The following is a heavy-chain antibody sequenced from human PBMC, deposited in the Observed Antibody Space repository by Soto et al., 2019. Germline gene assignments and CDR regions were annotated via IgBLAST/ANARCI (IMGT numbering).Heavy chain of an antibody. V-gene: IGHV3-11*01. CDR2: ISTSGSTI. Sequence: VQLVEFGGGSVKPGGSLRLSCAVSGFTFSDHYMTRIRQAPGKGLEWVSDISTSGSTINYADSVKGRFTISRDNAKNSMYLQMDSLRPEDTAVYYCARAISWGGFDIWGQGTTVTVSS. J-gene: IGHJ3*02. CDR3: ARAISWGGFDI. D-gene: IGHD7-27*01. CDR1: GFTFSDHY.